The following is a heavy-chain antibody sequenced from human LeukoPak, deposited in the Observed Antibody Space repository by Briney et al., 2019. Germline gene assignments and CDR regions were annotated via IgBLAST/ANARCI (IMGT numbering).Heavy chain of an antibody. D-gene: IGHD2-15*01. CDR2: ISAYNGNT. CDR1: GYTFTSYG. V-gene: IGHV1-18*01. Sequence: GASVKVSCKASGYTFTSYGISWVRQAPGQGLEWMGRISAYNGNTNYAQKLQGRVTMTTDTSTSTAYMELRSLRSDDTAVYYCARDEVVAATSPFDYWGQGTLVTVSS. CDR3: ARDEVVAATSPFDY. J-gene: IGHJ4*02.